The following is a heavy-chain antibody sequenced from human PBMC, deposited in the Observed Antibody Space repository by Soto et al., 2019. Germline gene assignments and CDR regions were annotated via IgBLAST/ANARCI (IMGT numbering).Heavy chain of an antibody. CDR3: ARVNYGGNYLNFDY. V-gene: IGHV2-70*01. CDR2: IDWDDDK. CDR1: GFSLSTSGMC. Sequence: SGPTLVNPTQTLTLTCTFSGFSLSTSGMCVSWIRQPPGKALEWLALIDWDDDKYYSTSLKTRLTISKDTSKNQVVPTMTNMEPVDTATYYCARVNYGGNYLNFDYWGQGTLVTVSS. D-gene: IGHD4-17*01. J-gene: IGHJ4*02.